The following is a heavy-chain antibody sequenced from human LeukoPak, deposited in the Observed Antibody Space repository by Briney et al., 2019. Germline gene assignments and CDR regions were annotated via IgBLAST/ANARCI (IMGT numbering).Heavy chain of an antibody. CDR2: TYYRSKWYN. CDR1: GDSVSINSAT. J-gene: IGHJ4*02. V-gene: IGHV6-1*01. Sequence: SQTLSLTSAISGDSVSINSATWNWIRQSPSRGLEWLGRTYYRSKWYNDSAVSAKSRIIINADTSKNQFSLQLNSVTPQDTTVYYCARGNPRYLDYWGQGTLVTVS. CDR3: ARGNPRYLDY.